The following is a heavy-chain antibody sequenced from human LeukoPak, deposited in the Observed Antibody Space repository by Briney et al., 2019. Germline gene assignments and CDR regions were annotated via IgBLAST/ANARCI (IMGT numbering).Heavy chain of an antibody. D-gene: IGHD5-12*01. J-gene: IGHJ4*02. V-gene: IGHV3-23*01. CDR2: ISGSGDST. Sequence: PGGSLRLSCVASGFTFSSFAVTWVRQAPGKGLEWVSVISGSGDSTYYADSVKGRFTISRDNSKNTLYLQMNSLRAEDTAVYYCAKDGILPDIVPRTGFFDYWGQGTLVTVSS. CDR3: AKDGILPDIVPRTGFFDY. CDR1: GFTFSSFA.